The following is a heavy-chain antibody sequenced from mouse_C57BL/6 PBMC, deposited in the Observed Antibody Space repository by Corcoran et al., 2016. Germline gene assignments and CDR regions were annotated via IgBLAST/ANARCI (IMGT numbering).Heavy chain of an antibody. J-gene: IGHJ2*01. CDR1: CYTFSSYW. CDR2: LHPSNGGT. D-gene: IGHD1-1*01. V-gene: IGHV1-53*01. CDR3: ARENYYGSRWTWDY. Sequence: QFQLQQPGTELVNPGASVTLSCPASCYTFSSYWMHLVKQRPGQGLEWIGNLHPSNGGTNYNEKFKSKATLTLDKSSSTAYMQLSSLTSEDSWVYYCARENYYGSRWTWDYWGQGTTVTV.